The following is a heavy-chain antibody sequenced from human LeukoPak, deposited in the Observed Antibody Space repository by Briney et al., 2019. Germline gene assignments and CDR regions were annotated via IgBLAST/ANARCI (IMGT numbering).Heavy chain of an antibody. J-gene: IGHJ5*02. D-gene: IGHD3-10*01. CDR1: GGSISSGGYY. V-gene: IGHV4-31*03. CDR3: AREEVTMVRGVISHWFDP. CDR2: IYYSGST. Sequence: SQTLSLTCTVSGGSISSGGYYWSWIRQHPGKGLEWIGYIYYSGSTYYNPSLKSRVTISVDTSKNQFSLKLSSVTAADTAMYYCAREEVTMVRGVISHWFDPWGQGTLVTVSS.